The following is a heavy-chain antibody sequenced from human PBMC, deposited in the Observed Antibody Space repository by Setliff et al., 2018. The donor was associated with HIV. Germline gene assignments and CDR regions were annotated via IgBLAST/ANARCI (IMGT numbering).Heavy chain of an antibody. CDR3: ARNYNFWSGYPGGGFDY. D-gene: IGHD3-3*01. Sequence: ASVKVSCKASGYTFSSYGISWVRQAPGQGVEWMGWISAYNGNTNYAQKLQGRVTMTTDTSTSTAYMELRSLRSDDTAVYYCARNYNFWSGYPGGGFDYWGQGTLVTVSS. CDR2: ISAYNGNT. CDR1: GYTFSSYG. J-gene: IGHJ4*02. V-gene: IGHV1-18*01.